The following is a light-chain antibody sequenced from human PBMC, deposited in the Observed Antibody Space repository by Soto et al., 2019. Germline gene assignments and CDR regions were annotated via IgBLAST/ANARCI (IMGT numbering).Light chain of an antibody. CDR2: DVS. J-gene: IGLJ1*01. CDR1: SSDVGGYNY. V-gene: IGLV2-8*01. Sequence: QSVLTQPPSASGSPGQSVTVSCTGTSSDVGGYNYVSWYQQHPDKAPKLMIYDVSKRPSGVPDRFSGSKPGNTASLTVTGLQAEDEADYYCSSYAGTHVVFGTGTKVTVL. CDR3: SSYAGTHVV.